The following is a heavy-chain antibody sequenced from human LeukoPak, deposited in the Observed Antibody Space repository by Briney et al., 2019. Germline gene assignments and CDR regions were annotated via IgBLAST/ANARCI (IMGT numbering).Heavy chain of an antibody. V-gene: IGHV3-9*01. CDR3: AKVSIAAAGTEYFQH. D-gene: IGHD6-13*01. CDR1: GFTFGDYA. Sequence: GRSLRLSCAASGFTFGDYAMHWVRQAPGKGLEWVSGISWNSGSIGYADSVKGRFTISRDNAKNSLYLQMNSLRAEDTALYYCAKVSIAAAGTEYFQHWGQGTLVTVSS. J-gene: IGHJ1*01. CDR2: ISWNSGSI.